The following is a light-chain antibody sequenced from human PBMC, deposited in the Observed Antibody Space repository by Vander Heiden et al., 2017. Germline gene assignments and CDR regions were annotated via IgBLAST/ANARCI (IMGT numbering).Light chain of an antibody. CDR2: DVN. J-gene: IGLJ2*01. CDR1: SSDVGGSTL. V-gene: IGLV2-11*01. CDR3: CEYAGRNTII. Sequence: QSALPQPRSVSGAPRPPVTIACTGTSSDVGGSTLVDWYQPHPGKAHKLMYNDVNNRPAGVRDRFSGSKAGSTASRTIYVLQAEDEADYYCCEYAGRNTIIFGGGTKLTVL.